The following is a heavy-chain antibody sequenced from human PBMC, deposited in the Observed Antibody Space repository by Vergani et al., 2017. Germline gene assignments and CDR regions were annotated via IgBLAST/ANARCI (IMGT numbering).Heavy chain of an antibody. CDR2: ISSSSSTI. D-gene: IGHD2-2*03. CDR1: GFTFSSYS. V-gene: IGHV3-48*01. CDR3: ARAPGYCSSTSCYDYYYYYMDV. J-gene: IGHJ6*03. Sequence: EVQLVESGGGLVQPGGSLRLSCAASGFTFSSYSMNWVRQAPGKGLEWVSYISSSSSTIYYADSVKGRFTISRDNAKNSLYLQMNSLRAEDTAVYYCARAPGYCSSTSCYDYYYYYMDVWGKG.